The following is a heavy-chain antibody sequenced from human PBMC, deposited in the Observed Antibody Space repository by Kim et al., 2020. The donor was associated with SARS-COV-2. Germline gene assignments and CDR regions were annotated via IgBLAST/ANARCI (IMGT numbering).Heavy chain of an antibody. CDR1: GGSFSGYY. D-gene: IGHD3-10*01. V-gene: IGHV4-34*01. J-gene: IGHJ3*02. CDR3: ASRRRGAFDI. Sequence: SETLSLTCAVYGGSFSGYYWSWIRQPPGKGLEWIGEINHSGSTNYNPSLKSRVTISVDTSKNQFSLKLSSVTAADTAVYYCASRRRGAFDIWGQGTMVTV. CDR2: INHSGST.